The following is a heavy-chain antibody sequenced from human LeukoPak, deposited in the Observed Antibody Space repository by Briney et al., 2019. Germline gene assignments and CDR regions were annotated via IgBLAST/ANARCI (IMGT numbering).Heavy chain of an antibody. CDR2: MSKSGDYT. V-gene: IGHV3-23*01. CDR3: AKFNGWELAEYYLDY. Sequence: GGSLRLSCAASGFIFSDYAMSWVRQAPGKGLEWLSGMSKSGDYTHDTESVKGRFTISRDNPKNTLYLQMSGLRAEDTAIYYCAKFNGWELAEYYLDYWGHGTLVTVSS. D-gene: IGHD1-26*01. CDR1: GFIFSDYA. J-gene: IGHJ4*01.